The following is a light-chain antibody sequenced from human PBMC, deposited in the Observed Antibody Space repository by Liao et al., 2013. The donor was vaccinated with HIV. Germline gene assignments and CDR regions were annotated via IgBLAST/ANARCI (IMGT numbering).Light chain of an antibody. V-gene: IGLV3-1*01. Sequence: SYELTQPPSVSVSPGQTANITCSGQRLGNKWTSWYQQRPGQSPILVIYDDMKRPSGIPERFSASKSGHTATLTISGAQVEDEADYYCYSAADNNGVFGGGTKLTVL. CDR3: YSAADNNGV. J-gene: IGLJ3*02. CDR2: DDM. CDR1: RLGNKW.